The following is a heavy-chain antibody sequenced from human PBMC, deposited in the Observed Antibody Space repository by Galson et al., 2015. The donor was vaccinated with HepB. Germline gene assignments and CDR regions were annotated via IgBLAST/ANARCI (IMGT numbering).Heavy chain of an antibody. Sequence: SLRLSCAASGFTFSSYGMHWVRQAPGKGLEWVAVISYDGSNKYYADSVKGRFTISRGNSKNTLYLQMNSLRAEDTAVYYCAKDPSGSYLPDAFDIWGQGTMVTVSS. CDR2: ISYDGSNK. CDR3: AKDPSGSYLPDAFDI. D-gene: IGHD1-26*01. J-gene: IGHJ3*02. V-gene: IGHV3-30*18. CDR1: GFTFSSYG.